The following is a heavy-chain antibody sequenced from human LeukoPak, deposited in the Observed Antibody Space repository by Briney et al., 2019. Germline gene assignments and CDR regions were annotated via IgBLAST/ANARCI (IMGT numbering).Heavy chain of an antibody. D-gene: IGHD2-15*01. CDR1: GGSFSGYY. CDR3: ARVSCSGGSCYPRYWYFDL. V-gene: IGHV4-34*01. CDR2: INHSGST. J-gene: IGHJ2*01. Sequence: PSETLSLTCAVYGGSFSGYYWSWIRQPPGKGLEWIGEINHSGSTNYNPSLKSRVTISVDASKNQFSLKLSSVTAADTAVYYCARVSCSGGSCYPRYWYFDLWGRGTLVTVSS.